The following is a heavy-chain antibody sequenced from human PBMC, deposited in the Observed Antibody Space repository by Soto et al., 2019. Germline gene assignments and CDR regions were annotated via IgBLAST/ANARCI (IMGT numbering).Heavy chain of an antibody. CDR3: AKETGPN. Sequence: EVQLVESGGGLVQPGRSLRLSCAASGFTFDNYAMHWVRHAPGKGLEWVSGISWNSNTIAYADSVKGRFTISRDNAKNSLYLQMNSLRAEDTAFYYCAKETGPNWGQGTLVTVSS. V-gene: IGHV3-9*01. CDR2: ISWNSNTI. J-gene: IGHJ4*02. CDR1: GFTFDNYA.